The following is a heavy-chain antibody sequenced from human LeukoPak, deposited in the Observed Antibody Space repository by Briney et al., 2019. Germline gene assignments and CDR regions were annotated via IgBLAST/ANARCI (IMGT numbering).Heavy chain of an antibody. V-gene: IGHV1-69*04. CDR2: IIPILGIA. CDR1: GGTFSSYA. J-gene: IGHJ4*02. D-gene: IGHD3-16*01. Sequence: SVKVSCKASGGTFSSYAISWVRQAPGQGLEWMGRIIPILGIANYAQKFQGRVTITADKSTSTAYMELSSLRSEDTAVYYCARFKRGRLRFLAEGYIGYWGQGTLVTVPS. CDR3: ARFKRGRLRFLAEGYIGY.